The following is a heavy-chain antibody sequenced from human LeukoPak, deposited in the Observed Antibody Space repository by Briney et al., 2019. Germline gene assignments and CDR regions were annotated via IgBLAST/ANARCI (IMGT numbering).Heavy chain of an antibody. CDR2: IYSGGST. V-gene: IGHV3-66*01. D-gene: IGHD6-13*01. CDR3: ARYNSSSWYIYFDY. CDR1: GFTFSSNY. J-gene: IGHJ4*02. Sequence: PGGSLRLSCAASGFTFSSNYMSWVRQAPGKGLEWVAVIYSGGSTYYADSVKGRFTISRDNSKNTLYLQMNSLRAEDTAMYYCARYNSSSWYIYFDYWGQGTLVTVSS.